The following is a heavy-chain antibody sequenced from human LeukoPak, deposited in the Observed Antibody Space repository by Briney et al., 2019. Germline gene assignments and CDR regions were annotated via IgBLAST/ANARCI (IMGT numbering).Heavy chain of an antibody. Sequence: GGSLRLSCAASGFTFSTFAMSWVRQAPGKGLEWVSTFGGNGGNTYYADSVKGRFTTSRDNSKNTLYLQMNSLRVEDTAVYYCGRNWRFDYWGQGTLVTVSS. V-gene: IGHV3-23*01. CDR3: GRNWRFDY. CDR2: FGGNGGNT. CDR1: GFTFSTFA. J-gene: IGHJ4*02.